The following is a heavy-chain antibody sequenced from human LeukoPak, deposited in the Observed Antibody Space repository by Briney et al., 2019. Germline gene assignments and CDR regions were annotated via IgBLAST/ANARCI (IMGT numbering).Heavy chain of an antibody. CDR2: VIPIFGTA. J-gene: IGHJ4*02. D-gene: IGHD2-2*01. CDR1: GGTFSSYA. V-gene: IGHV1-69*13. Sequence: ASVTVSCKASGGTFSSYAISWVRQAPGQGLEWMGGVIPIFGTANYAQKFQGRVTITADESTSTAYMELSSLRSEDTAVYYCARDPEPPSYCSSTSCAGAWPTHHYWGQGTLVTVSS. CDR3: ARDPEPPSYCSSTSCAGAWPTHHY.